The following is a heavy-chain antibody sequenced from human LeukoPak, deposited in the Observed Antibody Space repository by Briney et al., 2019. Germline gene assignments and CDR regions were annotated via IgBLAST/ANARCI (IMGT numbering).Heavy chain of an antibody. Sequence: SETLSLTCTFSGGSISSYYWSWIRQPPGKGLEWIGYIYTSGSTNYNPSLKSRVTISVDTSKNQFSLKLSSVTAADTAVYYCARSESAAAGAFDYWGQGALVTVSS. CDR2: IYTSGST. J-gene: IGHJ4*02. V-gene: IGHV4-4*09. CDR1: GGSISSYY. CDR3: ARSESAAAGAFDY. D-gene: IGHD6-25*01.